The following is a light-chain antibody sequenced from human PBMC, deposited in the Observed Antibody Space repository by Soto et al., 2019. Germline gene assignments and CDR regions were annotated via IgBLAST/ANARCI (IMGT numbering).Light chain of an antibody. Sequence: DIVMTQSPLSLPVTPGEPASISCRCSQSLLHSNGYNYLDWYLQKPGQSPQVLIYLASNLASGVPDRFSGSGSGTDFTLRISRVEAEDVGVYYCMQALQTPITFGQGTRLEIK. J-gene: IGKJ5*01. CDR3: MQALQTPIT. V-gene: IGKV2-28*01. CDR2: LAS. CDR1: QSLLHSNGYNY.